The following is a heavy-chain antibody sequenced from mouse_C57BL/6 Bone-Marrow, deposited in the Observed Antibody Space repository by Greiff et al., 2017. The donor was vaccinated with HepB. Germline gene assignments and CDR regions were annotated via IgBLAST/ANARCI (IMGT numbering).Heavy chain of an antibody. CDR2: IWSGGST. V-gene: IGHV2-2*01. CDR1: GFSLTSYG. J-gene: IGHJ1*03. CDR3: ARGPVTTVVGGYFDV. Sequence: VQVVESGPGLVQLSQSLSITCTVSGFSLTSYGVHWVRQSPGKGLEWLGVIWSGGSTDYNAAFISRLSISKDNSKSQVFFKMNSLQADDTAIYYCARGPVTTVVGGYFDVWGTGTTVTVSS. D-gene: IGHD1-1*01.